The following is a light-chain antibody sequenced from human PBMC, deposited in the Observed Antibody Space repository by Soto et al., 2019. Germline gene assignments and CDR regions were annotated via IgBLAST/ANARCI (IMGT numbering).Light chain of an antibody. Sequence: QSVVTQPASGSGSPGQSITISCTGTSGDVGGYNYVSWYQQHPGKAPKLMIYEVSNRPSGVSNRFSGSKSGNTASLTISGLQADDEADYYCSSYTRSRIYVLATGTKAIVL. CDR1: SGDVGGYNY. CDR2: EVS. CDR3: SSYTRSRIYV. J-gene: IGLJ1*01. V-gene: IGLV2-14*01.